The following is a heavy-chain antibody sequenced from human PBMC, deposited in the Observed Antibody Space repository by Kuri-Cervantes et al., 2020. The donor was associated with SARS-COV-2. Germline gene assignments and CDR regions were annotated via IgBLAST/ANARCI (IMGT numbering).Heavy chain of an antibody. CDR1: GGTFSSYA. J-gene: IGHJ6*03. CDR2: IIPIFGTA. D-gene: IGHD6-13*01. Sequence: SVKVSCKASGGTFSSYAISWVRQAPGQGLEWMGGIIPIFGTANYAQKFQGRVTITTDESTSTAYMELSSLRSEDTAVYYCARGVLSSSSWTYYYYCMDVWGKGTTVTVSS. CDR3: ARGVLSSSSWTYYYYCMDV. V-gene: IGHV1-69*05.